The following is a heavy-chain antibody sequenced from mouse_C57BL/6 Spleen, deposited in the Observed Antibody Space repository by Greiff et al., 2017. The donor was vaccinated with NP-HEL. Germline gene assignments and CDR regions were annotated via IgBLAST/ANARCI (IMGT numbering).Heavy chain of an antibody. Sequence: VQLQQPGTELVKPGASVKLSCKASGYTFTSYWMHWVKQRPGQGLEWIGNINPSNGGTNYNEKFKSKATLTVDKPSSTAYMQLSSLTSEDSAVYCCARSNYLGAMDYWGQGTSVTVSS. D-gene: IGHD1-1*01. CDR1: GYTFTSYW. J-gene: IGHJ4*01. CDR3: ARSNYLGAMDY. CDR2: INPSNGGT. V-gene: IGHV1-53*01.